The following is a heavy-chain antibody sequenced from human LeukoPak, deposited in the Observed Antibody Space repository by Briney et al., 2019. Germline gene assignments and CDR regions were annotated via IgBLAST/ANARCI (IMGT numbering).Heavy chain of an antibody. Sequence: GESLKISCKASGYTFTTYWIGWVRQMPGKGLEWMGIIYPGDSKTRYSPSFQGQVTISADKSISTAYLQWSSLKASDTAMYYCARHGGGYCSNTSCYLFDPWGQGTLVTVSS. CDR3: ARHGGGYCSNTSCYLFDP. D-gene: IGHD2-2*01. CDR1: GYTFTTYW. J-gene: IGHJ5*02. CDR2: IYPGDSKT. V-gene: IGHV5-51*01.